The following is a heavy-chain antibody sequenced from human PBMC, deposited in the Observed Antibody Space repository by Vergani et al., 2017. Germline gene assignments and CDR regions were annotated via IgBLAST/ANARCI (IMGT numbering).Heavy chain of an antibody. CDR1: GFTLSNYD. CDR3: AKHFRVWGVDY. J-gene: IGHJ4*02. Sequence: QVQLVESGGGVVQRGGSLRLSCATSGFTLSNYDMQWIRQGPGKGLEFVAFIQFDGSNQYYADSVKGRVTLSRDFSKNTLYLQMNSLRTDDTATYYCAKHFRVWGVDYWGQGTQVIVSS. D-gene: IGHD3-16*01. V-gene: IGHV3-30*02. CDR2: IQFDGSNQ.